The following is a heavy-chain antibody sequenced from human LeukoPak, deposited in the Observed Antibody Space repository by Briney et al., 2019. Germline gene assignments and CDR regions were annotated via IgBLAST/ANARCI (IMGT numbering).Heavy chain of an antibody. Sequence: SETLSLTCTVSGGSISSYYWSWIRQPPGKGLEWIGYIYYGGSTNYNPSLKSRVTISVDTSKNQFSLKLSSVTAADTAVYYCARVYSYGYVGAFDIWGQGTMVTVSS. D-gene: IGHD5-18*01. V-gene: IGHV4-59*01. J-gene: IGHJ3*02. CDR1: GGSISSYY. CDR2: IYYGGST. CDR3: ARVYSYGYVGAFDI.